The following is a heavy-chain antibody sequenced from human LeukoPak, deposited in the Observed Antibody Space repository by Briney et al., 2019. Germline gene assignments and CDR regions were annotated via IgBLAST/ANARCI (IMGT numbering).Heavy chain of an antibody. CDR3: TTDVPYSYYMDV. CDR2: IKSKTGGGTK. J-gene: IGHJ6*03. Sequence: PGGSLRLSCAASGFTFSNAWMNWVRQAPGKGLEWVGHIKSKTGGGTKDYAAPVKGRFTISRDDSKNTLYLQMSSLKTEDTAVYYCTTDVPYSYYMDVWGKGTTVTVSS. V-gene: IGHV3-15*01. CDR1: GFTFSNAW.